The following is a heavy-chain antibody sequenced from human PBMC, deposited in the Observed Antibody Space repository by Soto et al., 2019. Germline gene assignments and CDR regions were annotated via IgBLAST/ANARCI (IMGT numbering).Heavy chain of an antibody. D-gene: IGHD1-26*01. V-gene: IGHV3-72*01. CDR3: GRWTSGSPDC. CDR1: GFTLSDHY. Sequence: EVQLVESGGGLVQPGGSLRLSCAASGFTLSDHYMDWVRQAPGKGLEWLGRTRNKANNYTTEYATSVKGRFTISRDDSKNSVYLQLNSLKSEDTAVYYCGRWTSGSPDCWGQGTLVTVSS. CDR2: TRNKANNYTT. J-gene: IGHJ4*02.